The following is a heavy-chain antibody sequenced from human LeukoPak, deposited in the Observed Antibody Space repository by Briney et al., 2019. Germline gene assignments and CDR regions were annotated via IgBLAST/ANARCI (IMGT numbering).Heavy chain of an antibody. CDR2: IYSGGST. CDR3: APEGDGYILFDY. CDR1: GFTVGSNT. J-gene: IGHJ4*02. V-gene: IGHV3-66*01. Sequence: GGSLRLSCAASGFTVGSNTMSWVRQAPGKGLEWVSIIYSGGSTSYADSVKGRFTISRDNSKNTLYLQMNSLRTEDTAVYYCAPEGDGYILFDYWGQGTLVTVSS. D-gene: IGHD5-24*01.